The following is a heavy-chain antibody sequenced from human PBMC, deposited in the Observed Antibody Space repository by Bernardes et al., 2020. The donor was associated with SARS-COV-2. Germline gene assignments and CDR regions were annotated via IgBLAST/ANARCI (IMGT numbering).Heavy chain of an antibody. D-gene: IGHD6-19*01. J-gene: IGHJ4*02. Sequence: GGSLRLSCAASGFTVSSNYMSWVRQAPGKGLEWVSVIYSGGSTYYADSVKGRFTISRDNSKNTLYLQMNSLRAEDTAVYYCARVKLVAGTFYFDYWGQGTLVTVSS. V-gene: IGHV3-53*01. CDR2: IYSGGST. CDR3: ARVKLVAGTFYFDY. CDR1: GFTVSSNY.